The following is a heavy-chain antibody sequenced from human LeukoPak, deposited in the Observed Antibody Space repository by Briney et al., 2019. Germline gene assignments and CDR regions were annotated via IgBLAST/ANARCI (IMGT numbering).Heavy chain of an antibody. V-gene: IGHV1-18*01. D-gene: IGHD4-23*01. CDR3: ARAGGMTAVVTQFDY. CDR2: ISAYNGNT. J-gene: IGHJ4*02. Sequence: ASVKVSCKASGYTFTSYGISWVRQAPGQGLEWMGWISAYNGNTNYAQKLQGRVAMTTDTSTSTAYMELRSLRSDDTAVYYCARAGGMTAVVTQFDYWGQGTLVTVSS. CDR1: GYTFTSYG.